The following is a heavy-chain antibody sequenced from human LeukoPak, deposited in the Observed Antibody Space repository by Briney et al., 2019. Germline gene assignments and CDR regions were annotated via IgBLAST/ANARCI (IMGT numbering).Heavy chain of an antibody. Sequence: SETLSLTCTVSGGSISSSSYYWGWIRQPPGKGLEWIEIIYYSGSTYYNPSLKSRVTISVDTSKNQFSLKLSSVTAADTAVYYCARDRTGYCSGGSCRQTYNWFDPWGQGTLVTVSS. V-gene: IGHV4-39*07. D-gene: IGHD2-15*01. CDR1: GGSISSSSYY. J-gene: IGHJ5*02. CDR3: ARDRTGYCSGGSCRQTYNWFDP. CDR2: IYYSGST.